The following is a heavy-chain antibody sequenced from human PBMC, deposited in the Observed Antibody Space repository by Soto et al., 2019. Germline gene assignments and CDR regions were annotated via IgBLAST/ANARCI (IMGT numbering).Heavy chain of an antibody. V-gene: IGHV4-34*01. Sequence: QEQLQQWGAGLLKPSETLSLTCAVYVGSFSGYYWTWIRQPPGKGLEWIGEINHRGSTNYNPSLKSRVTISVDTSKNQFSLNLNSVTAADTAVYYCARALGYTYGHLPIDYWGQGILVTVSS. D-gene: IGHD5-18*01. CDR2: INHRGST. CDR3: ARALGYTYGHLPIDY. CDR1: VGSFSGYY. J-gene: IGHJ4*02.